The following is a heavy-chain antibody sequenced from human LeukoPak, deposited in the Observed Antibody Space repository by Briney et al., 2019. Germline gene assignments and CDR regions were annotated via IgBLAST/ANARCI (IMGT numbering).Heavy chain of an antibody. CDR1: GFTFSSYA. J-gene: IGHJ4*02. D-gene: IGHD5-12*01. V-gene: IGHV3-23*01. Sequence: SGGSLRLSCAASGFTFSSYAMSWVRQAPGKGLEWVSSNSNSGGRTFYTDSVKGRFTISGDNSKITLYLQMNSLRAEDTAVYYCAKSYNGYESKPDYWGQGTLVTVSS. CDR3: AKSYNGYESKPDY. CDR2: NSNSGGRT.